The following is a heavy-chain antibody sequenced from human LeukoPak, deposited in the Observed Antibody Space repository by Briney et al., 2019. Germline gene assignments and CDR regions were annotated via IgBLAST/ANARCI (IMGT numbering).Heavy chain of an antibody. CDR1: GYTLTSYE. CDR3: ARDYFGSGRGYYYMDV. Sequence: ASVKVSCKASGYTLTSYEINWVRQATGHGLEWMGWMNPNRGNTGYAQKFQGRVTMTRNTPISTAYMELSSLRSEDTAVYYCARDYFGSGRGYYYMDVWGKGTTVTVSS. J-gene: IGHJ6*03. CDR2: MNPNRGNT. V-gene: IGHV1-8*01. D-gene: IGHD3-10*01.